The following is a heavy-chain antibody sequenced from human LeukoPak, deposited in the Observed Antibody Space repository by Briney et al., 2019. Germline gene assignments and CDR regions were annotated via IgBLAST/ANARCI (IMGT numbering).Heavy chain of an antibody. V-gene: IGHV3-30-3*01. CDR3: ARDSRPPRGIVVVPAAFDH. CDR2: ISYDGSNK. CDR1: GFTFSSYA. D-gene: IGHD2-2*01. Sequence: PGGSLRLSCAAPGFTFSSYAMNWVRQAPGKGLEWVAVISYDGSNKYYADSVKGRFTISRDNSKNTLYLQMNSLRAEDTAVYYCARDSRPPRGIVVVPAAFDHWGQGTLVTVSS. J-gene: IGHJ4*02.